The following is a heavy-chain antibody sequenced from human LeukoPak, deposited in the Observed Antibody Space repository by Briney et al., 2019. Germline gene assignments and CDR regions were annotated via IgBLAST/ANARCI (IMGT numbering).Heavy chain of an antibody. CDR3: ARGGDYDSSDY. CDR1: GFTFSSYW. D-gene: IGHD3-22*01. J-gene: IGHJ4*02. V-gene: IGHV3-74*01. Sequence: GGSLRLSCAASGFTFSSYWMHWVRHAPGKGLVWVSRINSDGSSTSYADSVKGRFTFSRDNAKNTLYLQMNSLRAEDTAVYYCARGGDYDSSDYWGQGTLVTVSS. CDR2: INSDGSST.